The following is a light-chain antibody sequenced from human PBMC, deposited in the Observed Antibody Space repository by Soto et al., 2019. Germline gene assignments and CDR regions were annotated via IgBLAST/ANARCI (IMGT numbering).Light chain of an antibody. CDR1: QTISTY. V-gene: IGKV1-5*01. CDR3: QHYNSYSEA. J-gene: IGKJ1*01. CDR2: GAS. Sequence: DIQMTQSPSSLSASVGDRVTISCRASQTISTYLNWYQQKPGKAPNLLVYGASGLHSGVPSRFSGSGSGTEFTLTISSLQPDDFATYYCQHYNSYSEAFGQGTKVDIK.